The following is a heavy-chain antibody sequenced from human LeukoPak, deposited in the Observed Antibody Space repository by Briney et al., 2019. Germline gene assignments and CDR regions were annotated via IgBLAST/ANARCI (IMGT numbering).Heavy chain of an antibody. Sequence: SETLSLTCTVSGGSISSYYWSWIRQPPGKGLEWIGYIYYSGYTSYNPSLKSRVSTSVDTSNNHFSFLLRSVTTADTAVYYCARDRGRDGTDHWGQGTLVTVSS. D-gene: IGHD6-13*01. CDR1: GGSISSYY. CDR2: IYYSGYT. CDR3: ARDRGRDGTDH. V-gene: IGHV4-59*12. J-gene: IGHJ4*02.